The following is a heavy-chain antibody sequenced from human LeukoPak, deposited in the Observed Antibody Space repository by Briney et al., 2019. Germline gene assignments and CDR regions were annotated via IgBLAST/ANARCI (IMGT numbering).Heavy chain of an antibody. CDR2: IYYTGTT. Sequence: SETLSLTCTVGGGSLSGHYWGWIRQPPGKGLELVGHIYYTGTTFYNPSLNSRVTITLDTSRNQFSLRLTSVIAADTAVYYCARFSWGCSAASCYLTNWGQGALVTVSS. D-gene: IGHD2-2*01. CDR1: GGSLSGHY. J-gene: IGHJ4*02. V-gene: IGHV4-59*11. CDR3: ARFSWGCSAASCYLTN.